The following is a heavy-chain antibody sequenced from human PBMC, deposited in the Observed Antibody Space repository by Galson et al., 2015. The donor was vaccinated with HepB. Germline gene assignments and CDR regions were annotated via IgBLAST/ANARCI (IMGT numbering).Heavy chain of an antibody. V-gene: IGHV3-21*01. CDR1: GFTFSSYS. CDR2: VSCGGSYR. D-gene: IGHD1-26*01. Sequence: SLRLSCAASGFTFSSYSMNWVRQAPGKGLEWVASVSCGGSYRYYIASVGGLITLTRDNAKNSLFLQMNSLRAEDTAGYYCGASDIADRGRIYNYYYVMDVWGQGTTVTVS. CDR3: GASDIADRGRIYNYYYVMDV. J-gene: IGHJ6*02.